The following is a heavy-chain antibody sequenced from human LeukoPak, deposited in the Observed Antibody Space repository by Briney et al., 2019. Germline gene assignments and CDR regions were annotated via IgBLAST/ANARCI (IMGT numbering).Heavy chain of an antibody. V-gene: IGHV3-53*01. Sequence: GGSLRLSCTVSAFTVSSNSMSWVRQAPGKGLEGVSFIYSDNPHYSDSVKGRFTISRDNSKNTLYLQMNSLRAEDTAVYYCARRAGAYSHPYDYWGQGTLVTVSS. D-gene: IGHD4/OR15-4a*01. CDR2: IYSDNP. J-gene: IGHJ4*02. CDR1: AFTVSSNS. CDR3: ARRAGAYSHPYDY.